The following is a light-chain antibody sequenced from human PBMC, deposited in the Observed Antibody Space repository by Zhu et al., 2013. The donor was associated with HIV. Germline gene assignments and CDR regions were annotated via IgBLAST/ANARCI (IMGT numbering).Light chain of an antibody. Sequence: DIVLTQSPGTLSLSPGERATLSCRASQSVGSRFLAWYRQRPGQAPRLLIYGASNRATGVPDKFTGSGSGTHFTLTIKRLEPEDFAVYYCHQYGSLPLTFGGGTKVEIK. J-gene: IGKJ4*01. CDR3: HQYGSLPLT. CDR1: QSVGSRF. V-gene: IGKV3-20*01. CDR2: GAS.